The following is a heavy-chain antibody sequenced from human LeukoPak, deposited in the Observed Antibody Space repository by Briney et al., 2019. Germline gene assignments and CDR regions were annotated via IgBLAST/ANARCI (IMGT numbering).Heavy chain of an antibody. V-gene: IGHV1-69*01. D-gene: IGHD3-22*01. CDR1: GGTFSSYA. CDR3: ARDEGYYDSSGEDY. J-gene: IGHJ4*02. CDR2: IIPIFGTA. Sequence: SVKVSCKASGGTFSSYAISWVRQAPGQGLEWMGGIIPIFGTANYAQKFQGRVTITADESTSTAYMELSSLRSEDTAVYYCARDEGYYDSSGEDYWGQGTLVTVSS.